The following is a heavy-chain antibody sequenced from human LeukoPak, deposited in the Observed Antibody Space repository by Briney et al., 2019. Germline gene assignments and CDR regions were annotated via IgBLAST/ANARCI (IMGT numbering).Heavy chain of an antibody. CDR1: GFTFSSYG. V-gene: IGHV3-48*01. CDR2: IGSSSITI. J-gene: IGHJ4*02. CDR3: ARRVDGGVDY. D-gene: IGHD3-10*01. Sequence: PGGSLRLSCAASGFTFSSYGMNWVRQPPGKGLEWLSYIGSSSITIYYADSVKGRFTISRDNAKNSLYLQMNSLRAEDTAVYYCARRVDGGVDYWGQGTLVTVSS.